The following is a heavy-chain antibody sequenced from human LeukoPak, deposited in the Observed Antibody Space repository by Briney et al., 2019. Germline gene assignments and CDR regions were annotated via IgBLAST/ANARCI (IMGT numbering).Heavy chain of an antibody. CDR3: ARDGAVLTGYYDY. V-gene: IGHV3-66*01. CDR1: GFPFSSYA. CDR2: IYSGGST. D-gene: IGHD3-9*01. Sequence: GGSLRLSCSASGFPFSSYAMHWVRQAPGKGLEWVSTIYSGGSTYYADSVTGRFTISRDNSKNTLYLQMNSLRAEDTAVYYCARDGAVLTGYYDYWGQGTLVTVSS. J-gene: IGHJ4*02.